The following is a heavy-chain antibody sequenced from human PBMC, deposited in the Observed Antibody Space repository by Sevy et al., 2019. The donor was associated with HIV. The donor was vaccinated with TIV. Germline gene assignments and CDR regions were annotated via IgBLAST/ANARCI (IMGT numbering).Heavy chain of an antibody. Sequence: GGSLRLSCAASGFTFSSYAMYWVRQAPGKGLEWVAVISYDGSNKYYADSVKGRFTISRDNSKNTLYLQMNSLRAEDTAVYYCARDREGVDTAMVTWRYYYYGMDVWGQGTTVTVSS. J-gene: IGHJ6*02. CDR1: GFTFSSYA. V-gene: IGHV3-30-3*01. D-gene: IGHD5-18*01. CDR2: ISYDGSNK. CDR3: ARDREGVDTAMVTWRYYYYGMDV.